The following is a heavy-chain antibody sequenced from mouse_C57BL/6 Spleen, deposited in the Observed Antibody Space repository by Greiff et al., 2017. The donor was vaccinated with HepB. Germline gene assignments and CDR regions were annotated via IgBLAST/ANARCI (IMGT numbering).Heavy chain of an antibody. CDR1: GFTFSSYT. V-gene: IGHV5-9*01. CDR3: ARQETGPGFAY. J-gene: IGHJ3*01. D-gene: IGHD3-2*01. CDR2: ISGGGGNT. Sequence: EVQVVESGGGLVKPGGSLKLSCAASGFTFSSYTMSWVRQTPEKRLEWVATISGGGGNTYYPDSVKGRFTISRDNAKNTLYLQMSSLRSEDTALYYGARQETGPGFAYWGQGTLVTVSA.